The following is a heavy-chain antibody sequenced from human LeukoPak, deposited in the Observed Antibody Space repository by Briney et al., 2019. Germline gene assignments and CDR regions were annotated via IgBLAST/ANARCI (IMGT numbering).Heavy chain of an antibody. CDR2: IYPRDSEI. V-gene: IGHV5-51*01. J-gene: IGHJ4*02. CDR1: GYSFTTYW. Sequence: GESLKISCKGSGYSFTTYWIGWVRQVPGKGLEWMGIIYPRDSEIIYSPSFQGQVTISADKSITTAYLQWSSLKASDSAMYYCARRQSPDYWGQGTLVTVSS. CDR3: ARRQSPDY.